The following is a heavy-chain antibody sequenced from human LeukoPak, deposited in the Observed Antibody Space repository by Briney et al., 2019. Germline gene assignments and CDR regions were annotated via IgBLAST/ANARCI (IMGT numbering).Heavy chain of an antibody. CDR1: GFTFSSYSMN. Sequence: GSLRLSCAASGFTFSSYSMNWVRQPPGKGLEWIGSIYYSGSTYYNPSLKSRVTISVDTSKNQFSLKLSSVTAADTAVYYCARRDWDSSSFDYWGQGTLVTVSS. CDR2: IYYSGST. CDR3: ARRDWDSSSFDY. J-gene: IGHJ4*02. V-gene: IGHV4-39*01. D-gene: IGHD6-6*01.